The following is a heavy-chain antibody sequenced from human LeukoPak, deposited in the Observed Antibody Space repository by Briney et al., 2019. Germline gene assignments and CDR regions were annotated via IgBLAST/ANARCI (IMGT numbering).Heavy chain of an antibody. V-gene: IGHV1-2*02. CDR1: GYTFTGYY. CDR2: INPNSGGT. CDR3: ARVSISMIVVILYDY. Sequence: ASVKVSCKASGYTFTGYYMHWVRQAPGQGLEWMGWINPNSGGTNYAQKFQGRVTMTRDTSISTGYMELSRLRSDDTAVYYCARVSISMIVVILYDYWGQGTLVTVSS. J-gene: IGHJ4*02. D-gene: IGHD3-22*01.